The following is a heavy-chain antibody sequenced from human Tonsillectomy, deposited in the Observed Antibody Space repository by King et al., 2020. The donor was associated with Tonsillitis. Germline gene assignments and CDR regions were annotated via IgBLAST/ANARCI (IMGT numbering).Heavy chain of an antibody. V-gene: IGHV3-30*18. J-gene: IGHJ6*02. CDR1: GFTFSSYG. Sequence: VQLVESGGGVVQPGRSLRLSCAASGFTFSSYGMHWVRQAPGKGLEWVAVISYDGGNKYYADSVKGRFTISRDNSKNTLYLQMNSLRAEDTAVYYCAKSQRSELGWNHYYYYYGMDVWGQGTTVTVSS. CDR2: ISYDGGNK. D-gene: IGHD1-14*01. CDR3: AKSQRSELGWNHYYYYYGMDV.